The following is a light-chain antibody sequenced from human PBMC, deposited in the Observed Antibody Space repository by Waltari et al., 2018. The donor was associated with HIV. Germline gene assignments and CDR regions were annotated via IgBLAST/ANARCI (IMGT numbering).Light chain of an antibody. J-gene: IGLJ2*01. Sequence: QSVLTPPPSASGTPGQQVTISCSGGTANIGANFLFCFPQFPGTAPKLLSYRDNLRHSGVPARFSGSKSGTSASLTISGLRSDDEAHYFCAVLDDTLGGGVFGGGTKLTVL. CDR3: AVLDDTLGGGV. V-gene: IGLV1-47*01. CDR2: RDN. CDR1: TANIGANF.